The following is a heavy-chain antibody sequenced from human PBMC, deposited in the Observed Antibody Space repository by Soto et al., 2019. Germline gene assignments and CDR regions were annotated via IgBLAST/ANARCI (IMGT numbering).Heavy chain of an antibody. D-gene: IGHD2-21*02. J-gene: IGHJ4*02. V-gene: IGHV1-3*01. CDR3: ARSIVVVTAADY. CDR2: INAGNGNA. CDR1: GYTFTTYA. Sequence: QVQLVQSGAEVKKPGASVKVSCNASGYTFTTYAMHWLRQAPGQRLELMGWINAGNGNAKYSQKFHGRVTITRDTSASTAYMELSSLRSEDTAVYYCARSIVVVTAADYWGQGTLVTVSS.